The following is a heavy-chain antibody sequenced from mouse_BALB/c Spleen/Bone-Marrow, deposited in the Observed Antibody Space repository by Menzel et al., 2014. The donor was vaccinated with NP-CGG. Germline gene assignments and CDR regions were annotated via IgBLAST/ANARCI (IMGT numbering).Heavy chain of an antibody. CDR3: ARWEYCAMDY. CDR1: GFNIKDTY. J-gene: IGHJ4*01. CDR2: IDPANGNT. Sequence: EVKLQESGAELVKPGASVKLSCTASGFNIKDTYMHWVKQRPEQGLEWIGRIDPANGNTKYDPKFQGKATITADTSSSTAYLQLSSLTSEDTAVYYCARWEYCAMDYWGQGTSVTVSS. V-gene: IGHV14-3*02. D-gene: IGHD4-1*01.